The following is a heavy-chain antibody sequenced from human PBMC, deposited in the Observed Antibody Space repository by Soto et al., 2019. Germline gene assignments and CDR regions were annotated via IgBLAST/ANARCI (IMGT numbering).Heavy chain of an antibody. D-gene: IGHD4-17*01. Sequence: ASVKVSCKASGYTFISYGISWVRQAPGQGLEWMGWISVYNANTNYAQKFQGRVTMTTDTSTSTAYMELRSLRSGDTAVYYCARARTPYGDYDAFDIWGQGTMVTVSS. CDR2: ISVYNANT. CDR1: GYTFISYG. J-gene: IGHJ3*02. V-gene: IGHV1-18*04. CDR3: ARARTPYGDYDAFDI.